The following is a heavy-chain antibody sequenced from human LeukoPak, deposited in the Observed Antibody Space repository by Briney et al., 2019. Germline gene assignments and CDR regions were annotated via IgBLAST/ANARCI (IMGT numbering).Heavy chain of an antibody. CDR2: IIPIFGTA. CDR3: ARDLSGSYYYFDY. D-gene: IGHD1-26*01. Sequence: VKVSCKASGGTFSSYAISWVRQAPGQGLEWMGGIIPIFGTANYAQKFQGRVTITADKSTSTAYMELSSLRSEDTAVYYCARDLSGSYYYFDYWGQGTLVTVSS. CDR1: GGTFSSYA. J-gene: IGHJ4*02. V-gene: IGHV1-69*06.